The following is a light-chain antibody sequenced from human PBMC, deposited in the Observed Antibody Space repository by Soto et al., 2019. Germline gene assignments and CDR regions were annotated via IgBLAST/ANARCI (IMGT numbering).Light chain of an antibody. J-gene: IGKJ2*01. V-gene: IGKV3-11*01. CDR2: DAS. CDR1: QSISYN. CDR3: QQRGDWPLYT. Sequence: EIVLTQSLATLSLSPGERATLSCRASQSISYNLAWYQQKPGQAPRLLIYDASNRATGVPARFSGSGSGTDFTLSISSLEPEDFAVYYCQQRGDWPLYTFGQGSRLEIK.